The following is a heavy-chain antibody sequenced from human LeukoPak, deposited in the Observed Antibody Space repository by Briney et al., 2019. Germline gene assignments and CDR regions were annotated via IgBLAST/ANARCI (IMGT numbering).Heavy chain of an antibody. J-gene: IGHJ4*02. CDR3: ARVSVGEVYFDY. CDR1: GYSISSGYF. Sequence: SETLSLTCTVSGYSISSGYFWGWMRQPPGKGLEWIGSIYQSETAHYNPSLKSRVTISVDTSKNQFSLKLSSVTAADTAVYYCARVSVGEVYFDYWGQGTLVTVSS. D-gene: IGHD1-26*01. V-gene: IGHV4-38-2*02. CDR2: IYQSETA.